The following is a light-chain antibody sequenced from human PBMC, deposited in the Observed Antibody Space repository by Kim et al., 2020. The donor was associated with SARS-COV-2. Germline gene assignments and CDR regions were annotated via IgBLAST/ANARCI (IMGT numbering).Light chain of an antibody. CDR2: SNN. CDR1: SSNIGSTV. CDR3: AAWDDSLNGWV. J-gene: IGLJ3*02. V-gene: IGLV1-44*01. Sequence: GQRVTISCSGSSSNIGSTVVNWYQQLPGTAPKLLIYSNNQRPSGVPARFSGSKSGTSASLAISGLQSEDEADYYCAAWDDSLNGWVFGGGTQLTVL.